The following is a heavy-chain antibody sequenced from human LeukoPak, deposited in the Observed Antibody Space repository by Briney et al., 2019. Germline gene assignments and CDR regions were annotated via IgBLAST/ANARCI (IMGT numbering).Heavy chain of an antibody. Sequence: GGSLRLYCAASGFTFSFYEMNWVRQAPGKGLEWVSYISSSGSTTYYADSVKGRFTISRDNAKNSLYLQMNSLRAEDTAVYYCARGTTYFDYWGQGTLVTVSS. J-gene: IGHJ4*02. CDR1: GFTFSFYE. V-gene: IGHV3-48*03. D-gene: IGHD2/OR15-2a*01. CDR3: ARGTTYFDY. CDR2: ISSSGSTT.